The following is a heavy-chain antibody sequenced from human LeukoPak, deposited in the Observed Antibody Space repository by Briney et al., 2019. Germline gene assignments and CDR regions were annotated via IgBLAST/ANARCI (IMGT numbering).Heavy chain of an antibody. CDR3: ARLPTYYYDSSGYYRNDAFDI. Sequence: SETLSLTCTVSGGSISSYYWSWIRQPPGKGLEWIGYIYYSGSTNYNPPLKSRVTISVDTSKNQFSLKLSSVTAADTAVYYCARLPTYYYDSSGYYRNDAFDIWGQGTMVTVSS. D-gene: IGHD3-22*01. CDR1: GGSISSYY. J-gene: IGHJ3*02. CDR2: IYYSGST. V-gene: IGHV4-59*08.